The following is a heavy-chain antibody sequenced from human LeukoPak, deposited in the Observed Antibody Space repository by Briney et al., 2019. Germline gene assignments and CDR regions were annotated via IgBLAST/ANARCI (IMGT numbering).Heavy chain of an antibody. J-gene: IGHJ4*02. CDR3: ARDLDIVVVPAAGHGY. CDR1: GYTFTSYG. D-gene: IGHD2-2*03. CDR2: ISAYNGNT. Sequence: GASVKVSCKASGYTFTSYGISWVRQAPGQGLEWMGWISAYNGNTNYAQKLQGRVTMTTDTSTSTAYMELRSLRSDDTAVYYCARDLDIVVVPAAGHGYWGQGTLVTVSS. V-gene: IGHV1-18*01.